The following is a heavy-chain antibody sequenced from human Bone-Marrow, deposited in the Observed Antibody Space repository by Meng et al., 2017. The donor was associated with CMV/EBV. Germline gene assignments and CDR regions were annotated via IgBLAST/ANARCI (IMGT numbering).Heavy chain of an antibody. V-gene: IGHV3-30*02. J-gene: IGHJ6*02. CDR1: GFTFSSYA. CDR3: AKGTIAAAEPENYYYYYGMDV. D-gene: IGHD6-13*01. CDR2: IRYDGSNK. Sequence: GGSLRLSCAASGFTFSSYAMHWVRQAPGKGLEWVAFIRYDGSNKYYADSVKGRFTISRDNSKNTLYLQMNSLRAEDTAVYYCAKGTIAAAEPENYYYYYGMDVWGQGTTVTVSS.